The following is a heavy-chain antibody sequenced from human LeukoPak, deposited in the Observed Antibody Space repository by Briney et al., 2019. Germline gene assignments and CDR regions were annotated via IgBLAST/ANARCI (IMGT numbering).Heavy chain of an antibody. J-gene: IGHJ3*02. V-gene: IGHV3-66*01. CDR2: IYSGGST. D-gene: IGHD1-1*01. CDR1: GFTFSSYA. Sequence: GSLRLSCAASGFTFSSYAMSWVRQAPGKGLEWVSVIYSGGSTYYADSVKGRFTISRDNSKNTLYLQMNSLRAEDTAVYYCAREGWNGDAFDIWGQGTMVTVSS. CDR3: AREGWNGDAFDI.